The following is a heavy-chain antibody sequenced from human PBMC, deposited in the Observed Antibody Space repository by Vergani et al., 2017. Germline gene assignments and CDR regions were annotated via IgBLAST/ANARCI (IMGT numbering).Heavy chain of an antibody. V-gene: IGHV4-61*02. D-gene: IGHD2-2*02. Sequence: QVQLQESGPRLVRPSQTLSLTCTVSGGSINTGAYYWSWIRQPAGKGLEWIGRVYTSGMTNYNPSLKSRVTILVDRSKSQLSLKLTSVTAGDTAVYFCARSWGYCSSTSCYKYYFDYWGQGTLVTVSS. CDR1: GGSINTGAYY. CDR3: ARSWGYCSSTSCYKYYFDY. CDR2: VYTSGMT. J-gene: IGHJ4*02.